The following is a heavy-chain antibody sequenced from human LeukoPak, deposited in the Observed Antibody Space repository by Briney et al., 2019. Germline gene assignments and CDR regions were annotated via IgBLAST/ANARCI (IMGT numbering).Heavy chain of an antibody. CDR3: ASSPSLSIAARPRAGYYYYMDV. CDR2: IYYSGST. V-gene: IGHV4-59*01. Sequence: SETLSLTCTISGGSISSYYWSWIRQPTGKGLEWIGYIYYSGSTNYNPSLKSRVTISVDTSKNQFSLKLSSVTAADTAVYYCASSPSLSIAARPRAGYYYYMDVWGKGTTVTVSS. J-gene: IGHJ6*03. CDR1: GGSISSYY. D-gene: IGHD6-6*01.